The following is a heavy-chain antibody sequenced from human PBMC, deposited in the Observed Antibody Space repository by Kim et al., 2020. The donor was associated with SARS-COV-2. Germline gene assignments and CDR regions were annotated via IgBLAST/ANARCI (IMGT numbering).Heavy chain of an antibody. V-gene: IGHV4-38-2*02. CDR3: ARGEVRRYDYGDMFEDHAFDI. CDR2: IYHSGST. D-gene: IGHD4-17*01. J-gene: IGHJ3*02. CDR1: GYSISSGYY. Sequence: SETLSLTCTVSGYSISSGYYWGWIRQPPGKGLEWIGSIYHSGSTYYNPSLKSRVTISVDTSKNQFSLKLSSVTAADTAVYYCARGEVRRYDYGDMFEDHAFDIWGQGTMVTVSS.